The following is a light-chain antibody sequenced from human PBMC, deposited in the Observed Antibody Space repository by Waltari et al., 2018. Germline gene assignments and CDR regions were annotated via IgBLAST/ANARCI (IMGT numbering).Light chain of an antibody. CDR1: SSDVGGYKY. V-gene: IGLV2-14*01. Sequence: QSALTQPASVSGSPGQSITISCTGTSSDVGGYKYVPWYQQQPGKAPKLMIYDLSKRPSGVSSRFAGSKSGNAASLTISGLQAEDEADYYCTSYTSSPSWVFGGGTKLTVL. J-gene: IGLJ3*02. CDR2: DLS. CDR3: TSYTSSPSWV.